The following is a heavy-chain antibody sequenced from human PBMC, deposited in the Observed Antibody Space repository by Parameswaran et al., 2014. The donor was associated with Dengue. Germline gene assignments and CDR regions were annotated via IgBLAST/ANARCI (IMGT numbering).Heavy chain of an antibody. CDR2: IYPGDSDT. D-gene: IGHD4-11*01. Sequence: VRQAPGKGLEWMGIIYPGDSDTRYSPSFQGQVTISADKSISTAYLQWSSLKASDTAMYYCASGAGLTTVTSGYDYWGQGTLVTVSS. J-gene: IGHJ4*02. CDR3: ASGAGLTTVTSGYDY. V-gene: IGHV5-51*01.